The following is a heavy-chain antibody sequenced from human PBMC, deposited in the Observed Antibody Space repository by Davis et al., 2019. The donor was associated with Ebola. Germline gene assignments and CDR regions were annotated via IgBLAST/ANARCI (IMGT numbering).Heavy chain of an antibody. V-gene: IGHV3-21*01. Sequence: GESLKISCAASGFTFSSYPMHWVRQAPGKGLEWVSSISSSSSYIYYADSVKGRFTISRDNAKNSLYLQMNSLRAEDTAVYYCARVQGVYGSSYYFDYWGQGTLVTVSS. J-gene: IGHJ4*02. CDR1: GFTFSSYP. CDR3: ARVQGVYGSSYYFDY. CDR2: ISSSSSYI. D-gene: IGHD6-6*01.